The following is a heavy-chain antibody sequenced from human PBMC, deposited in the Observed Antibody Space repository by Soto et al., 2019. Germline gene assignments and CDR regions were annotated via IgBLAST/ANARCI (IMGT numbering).Heavy chain of an antibody. Sequence: QVQLVQSGAEVKKPGASVKVSCKASGYTFTSYEINWVRQATGQGFEYLGWMNPNSGNTGYVKKFQVRGTMTRDTSMSTAYMELSSLQSEDTAVYYCARGSKYGDYSRWFDPWGPGTLVTVSS. D-gene: IGHD4-17*01. CDR2: MNPNSGNT. CDR3: ARGSKYGDYSRWFDP. J-gene: IGHJ5*02. V-gene: IGHV1-8*01. CDR1: GYTFTSYE.